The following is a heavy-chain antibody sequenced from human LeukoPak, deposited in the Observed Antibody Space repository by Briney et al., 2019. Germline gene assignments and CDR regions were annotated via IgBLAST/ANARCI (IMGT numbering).Heavy chain of an antibody. CDR2: INPNSGGT. CDR3: AREVEQQLATWGY. J-gene: IGHJ4*02. Sequence: APVKVSFKASGYTFTGYYMHWVRQAPGQGLEWMGWINPNSGGTNYAQKFQGRVTMTRDTSISTAYMELSRLRSDDTAVYYCAREVEQQLATWGYWGQGTLVTVSS. D-gene: IGHD6-13*01. V-gene: IGHV1-2*02. CDR1: GYTFTGYY.